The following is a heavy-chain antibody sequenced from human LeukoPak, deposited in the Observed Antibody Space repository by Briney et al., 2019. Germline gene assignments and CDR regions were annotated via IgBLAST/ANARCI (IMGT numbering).Heavy chain of an antibody. J-gene: IGHJ4*02. D-gene: IGHD5-12*01. CDR2: IYYSGST. Sequence: SETLSLTCTVSGGSISSSSYYWGWLRQPPGKGLEWIGSIYYSGSTYYNPSLKNRVTISVDTSKNQFSLKLSSVTAADTAVYYCARDPTTTGFDCWGQGTLVTVSS. V-gene: IGHV4-39*07. CDR1: GGSISSSSYY. CDR3: ARDPTTTGFDC.